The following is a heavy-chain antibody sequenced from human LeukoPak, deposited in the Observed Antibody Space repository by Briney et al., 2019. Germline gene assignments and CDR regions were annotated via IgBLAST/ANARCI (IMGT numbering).Heavy chain of an antibody. V-gene: IGHV4-4*09. J-gene: IGHJ4*02. CDR2: IYSTGTT. D-gene: IGHD5-24*01. CDR3: AGRWRGTLDY. CDR1: GTIVSGFY. Sequence: PSETLSLTCTVSGTIVSGFYWTWIRQPPGKGLEWIGFIYSTGTTSYNSSLQSRVTISVDTSKNQFSLKLKSVIAADTAIYYCAGRWRGTLDYWGRGTLVAVSS.